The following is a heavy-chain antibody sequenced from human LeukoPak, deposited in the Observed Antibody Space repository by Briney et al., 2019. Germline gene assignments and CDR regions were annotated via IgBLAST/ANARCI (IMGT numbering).Heavy chain of an antibody. CDR1: GSSIRSSGYH. V-gene: IGHV4-39*01. CDR3: ARLTGRDSSDWPYFHY. J-gene: IGHJ4*01. Sequence: SETLSLTCTVSGSSIRSSGYHWGWVRQPPGKGLEWIGNIHYSGSTSYNPSLKSRVTLSVDTSKNQFSLKLSSVTAADTAVFYCARLTGRDSSDWPYFHYWGQGALVTVSS. D-gene: IGHD6-25*01. CDR2: IHYSGST.